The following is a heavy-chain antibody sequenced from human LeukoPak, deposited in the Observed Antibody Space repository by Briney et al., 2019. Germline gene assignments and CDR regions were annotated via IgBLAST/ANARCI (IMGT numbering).Heavy chain of an antibody. J-gene: IGHJ4*02. CDR1: GGSVSSGDYY. V-gene: IGHV4-31*03. D-gene: IGHD6-19*01. CDR3: ARRRGNTSGFQGYYFDY. CDR2: IYYSGST. Sequence: SQTLSLTCTVSGGSVSSGDYYWSWIRQLPGKGLEWIGYIYYSGSTYYNPSLKSRLTISVDTSKNQFSLKLSSVTAAGTAVYYCARRRGNTSGFQGYYFDYWGQGTLVTVSS.